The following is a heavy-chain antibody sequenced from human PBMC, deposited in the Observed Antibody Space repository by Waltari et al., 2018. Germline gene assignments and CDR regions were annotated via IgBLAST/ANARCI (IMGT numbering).Heavy chain of an antibody. CDR3: ARGLWIAVAGYMDV. CDR2: INHSGST. Sequence: QVQLQQWGAGLLKPSETLSLTCAVYGGSFSGYYWSWIRQPPGKGLEWIGEINHSGSTNYNPSLKSRVTISVDTSKNQFSLKLSSVTAADTAVYYCARGLWIAVAGYMDVWGKGTTVTVSS. V-gene: IGHV4-34*01. J-gene: IGHJ6*03. CDR1: GGSFSGYY. D-gene: IGHD6-19*01.